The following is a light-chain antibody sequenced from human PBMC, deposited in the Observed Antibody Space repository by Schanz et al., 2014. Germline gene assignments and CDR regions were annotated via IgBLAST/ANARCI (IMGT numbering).Light chain of an antibody. J-gene: IGKJ3*01. CDR2: GAS. V-gene: IGKV3D-20*02. CDR1: QSVHRNY. CDR3: QQRTNWPT. Sequence: EIVLTQSPGTLSLSPGERATLSCRASQSVHRNYLAWHQQKPGQAPRLLIYGASSRATGIPARFSGSGSGTEFTLTISSLQSEDFAVYYCQQRTNWPTFGPGTKVDIK.